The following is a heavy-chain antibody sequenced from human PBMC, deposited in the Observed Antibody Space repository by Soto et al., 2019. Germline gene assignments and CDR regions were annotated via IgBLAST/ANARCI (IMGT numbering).Heavy chain of an antibody. CDR2: INHSGST. V-gene: IGHV4-34*01. Sequence: SETLSLTCAVYGGSFSGYYWSWIRQPPGKGLEWIGEINHSGSTNYNPSLKSRVTISVDTSKNQFSLNLDSVTAADTAVYFCARDFAYFDSWGQGTLVTVSS. CDR3: ARDFAYFDS. J-gene: IGHJ4*02. CDR1: GGSFSGYY. D-gene: IGHD3-3*01.